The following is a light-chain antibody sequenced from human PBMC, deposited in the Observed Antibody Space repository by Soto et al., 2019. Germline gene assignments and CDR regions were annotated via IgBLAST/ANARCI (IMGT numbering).Light chain of an antibody. V-gene: IGLV2-14*01. CDR3: GSYTSSSTRV. Sequence: QSVLTQPASVSGSPGQSITISCTGTSSDIGGYNSVSWYQQHPGKAPKLMIYDVSNRPSGVSNRFSGSKSDNTASLTISGLQAEDEADYYCGSYTSSSTRVFGGGTKVTVL. CDR1: SSDIGGYNS. J-gene: IGLJ2*01. CDR2: DVS.